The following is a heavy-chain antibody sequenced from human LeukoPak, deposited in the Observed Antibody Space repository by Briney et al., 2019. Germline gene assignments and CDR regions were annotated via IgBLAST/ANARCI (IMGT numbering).Heavy chain of an antibody. D-gene: IGHD6-6*01. CDR1: GFTFSSYA. CDR2: ISGSGGST. Sequence: GGSLRLSCAASGFTFSSYAMSWVRQAPGKGLEWVSAISGSGGSTYYADSVKGRFTISRDNSKNTLYLQMNSLRAEDTAVYYCAKDGSLGGSSAHYFDYWGQGTLVTVSS. V-gene: IGHV3-23*01. J-gene: IGHJ4*02. CDR3: AKDGSLGGSSAHYFDY.